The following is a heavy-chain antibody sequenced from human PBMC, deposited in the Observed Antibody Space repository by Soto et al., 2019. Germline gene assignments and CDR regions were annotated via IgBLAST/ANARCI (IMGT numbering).Heavy chain of an antibody. CDR1: GFTFGSYA. Sequence: QVQLVESGGGVVQPGRSLRLSCAASGFTFGSYAMHWVRQAPGKGLEWVAVISYDGSNKYYADSVKGRFTISRDNSKNTLYLQMNSLRAEDTAVYYCARDKSPYSSGWHNRHFDYWGQGTLVTDSS. V-gene: IGHV3-30-3*01. D-gene: IGHD6-19*01. CDR3: ARDKSPYSSGWHNRHFDY. J-gene: IGHJ4*02. CDR2: ISYDGSNK.